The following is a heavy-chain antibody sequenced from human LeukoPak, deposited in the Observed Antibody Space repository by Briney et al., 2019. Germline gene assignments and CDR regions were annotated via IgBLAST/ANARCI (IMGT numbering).Heavy chain of an antibody. CDR1: GGSFSGYY. D-gene: IGHD6-13*01. CDR2: INHSGST. V-gene: IGHV4-34*01. CDR3: ARRKRISRSWYRPEYYFDY. Sequence: SETLSLTCAVYGGSFSGYYWSWIRQPPGKGLEWIGEINHSGSTNYNPSLKSRVTISVDTSKNQFSLKLSSVTAADTAVYYCARRKRISRSWYRPEYYFDYWGQGTLVTVSS. J-gene: IGHJ4*02.